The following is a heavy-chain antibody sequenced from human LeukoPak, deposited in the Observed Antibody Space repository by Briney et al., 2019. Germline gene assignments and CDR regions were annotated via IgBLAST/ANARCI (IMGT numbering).Heavy chain of an antibody. D-gene: IGHD5-24*01. V-gene: IGHV3-66*02. Sequence: GGSLRLSCAASGFTFSSYAMSWVRQAPGKGLEWVSVIYSGGSTYYADSVKGRFTISRDNSKNTLYLQMNSLRAEDTAVYYCARGGDGYNYFDYWGQGTLVTVPS. CDR1: GFTFSSYA. J-gene: IGHJ4*02. CDR2: IYSGGST. CDR3: ARGGDGYNYFDY.